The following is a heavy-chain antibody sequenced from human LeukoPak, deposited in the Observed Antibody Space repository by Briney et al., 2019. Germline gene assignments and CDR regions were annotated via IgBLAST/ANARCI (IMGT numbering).Heavy chain of an antibody. Sequence: GGSLRLSCVASGFTFSSYWMHWVRQDPRKGLVWVSRINGDGRNINYADSVRGRFTISRDNAKNTLYLQMNTLRVEDTAVYYCARTDRQYSGGTEDYWGQGTLVTVSS. CDR3: ARTDRQYSGGTEDY. D-gene: IGHD5-12*01. CDR1: GFTFSSYW. CDR2: INGDGRNI. J-gene: IGHJ4*02. V-gene: IGHV3-74*01.